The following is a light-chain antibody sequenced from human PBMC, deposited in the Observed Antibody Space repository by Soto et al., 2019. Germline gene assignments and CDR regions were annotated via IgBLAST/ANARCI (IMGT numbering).Light chain of an antibody. CDR1: QSVSSSY. Sequence: EILLTRSPGTLSLSPGERATLSCRASQSVSSSYLAWYQQKPGQAPRLLIYGASSRATGIPDRFSGSGSGTDFTLTISRLEPEDFAVYYCQQYGSSPLITFGQGTRLEIK. CDR2: GAS. V-gene: IGKV3-20*01. CDR3: QQYGSSPLIT. J-gene: IGKJ5*01.